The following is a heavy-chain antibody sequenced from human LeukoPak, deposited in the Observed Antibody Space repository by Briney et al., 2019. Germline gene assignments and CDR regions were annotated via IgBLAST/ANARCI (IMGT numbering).Heavy chain of an antibody. CDR2: ISAYNGNT. V-gene: IGHV1-18*01. Sequence: ASVKVSCKASGYTFTSYGISWVRQAPGQGLEWMGWISAYNGNTNYAQKLQGRVTMTTDKSTSTAYMELSSLRSEDTAVYYCARTTVNYYDSSGYPTYYFDYWGQGTLVTVSS. CDR3: ARTTVNYYDSSGYPTYYFDY. CDR1: GYTFTSYG. D-gene: IGHD3-22*01. J-gene: IGHJ4*02.